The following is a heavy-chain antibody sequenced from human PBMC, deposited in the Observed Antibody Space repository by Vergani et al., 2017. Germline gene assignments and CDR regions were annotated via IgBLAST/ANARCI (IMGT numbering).Heavy chain of an antibody. CDR3: ARAAYSWFDP. CDR2: IYTSGST. J-gene: IGHJ5*02. Sequence: QVQLQESGPGLVKPSQTLSLTCTVSGSSISSGSYYWSWIRQPAGKGLEWIGRIYTSGSTNYNPSLKSRVTMSVDTSKNQFSLKLSSVTAADTAVYYCARAAYSWFDPWGQGTLVTVSS. D-gene: IGHD3-16*01. CDR1: GSSISSGSYY. V-gene: IGHV4-61*02.